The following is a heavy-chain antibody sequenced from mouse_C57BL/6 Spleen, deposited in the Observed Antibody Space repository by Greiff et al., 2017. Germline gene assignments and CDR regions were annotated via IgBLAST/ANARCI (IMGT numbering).Heavy chain of an antibody. CDR3: VRDRKRDGYFDY. V-gene: IGHV10-3*01. Sequence: DAGGGLVQPKGSLKLSCAASGFTFNTYAMHWVRQAPGKGLEWVARIRSKSSNYATYYADSVKDRFTISRDDSQSMLYLQMNNLKTEDTAMYYCVRDRKRDGYFDYWGQGTTLTVSS. CDR2: IRSKSSNYAT. J-gene: IGHJ2*01. CDR1: GFTFNTYA. D-gene: IGHD3-3*01.